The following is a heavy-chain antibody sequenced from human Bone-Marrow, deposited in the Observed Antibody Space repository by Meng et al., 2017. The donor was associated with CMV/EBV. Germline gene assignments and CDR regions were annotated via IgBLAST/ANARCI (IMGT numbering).Heavy chain of an antibody. D-gene: IGHD3-3*01. CDR1: GFTFSSYE. J-gene: IGHJ6*02. Sequence: GESLKISCAASGFTFSSYEMNWVRQAPGKGLEWVSYISSSGSTIYYADSVKGRFTISRDNAKNSLYLQMNSLRAEDTAVYYCARDHSYDFWSGYHTLVYYYGMDVWGQGTTVAVSS. CDR2: ISSSGSTI. V-gene: IGHV3-48*03. CDR3: ARDHSYDFWSGYHTLVYYYGMDV.